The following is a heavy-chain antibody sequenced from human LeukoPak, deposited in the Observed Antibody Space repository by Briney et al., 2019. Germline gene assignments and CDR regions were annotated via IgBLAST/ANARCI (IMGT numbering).Heavy chain of an antibody. CDR3: ARSPDEYYFDY. V-gene: IGHV3-74*01. CDR2: INPDGSST. D-gene: IGHD1-14*01. Sequence: GGSLRLSCATSGFTFSSYWMHWVRQAPGKGLVWVSRINPDGSSTSYADSVKGRFTISRDNAKNTLYLQMNSLRAEDTAVYYCARSPDEYYFDYWGQGTLVTVSS. J-gene: IGHJ4*02. CDR1: GFTFSSYW.